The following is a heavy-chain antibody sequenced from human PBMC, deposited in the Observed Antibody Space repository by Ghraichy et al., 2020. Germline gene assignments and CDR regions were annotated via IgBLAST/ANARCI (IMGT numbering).Heavy chain of an antibody. V-gene: IGHV4-4*02. Sequence: SETLSLTCAVSGGSISSSNWWSWVRQPPGKGLEWIGEIYHSGSTNYNPSLKSRVTISVDKSKNQFSLKLSSVTAADTAVYYCAKTIVGASSNWFDPWGQGTLVTVSS. D-gene: IGHD1-26*01. CDR3: AKTIVGASSNWFDP. CDR1: GGSISSSNW. J-gene: IGHJ5*02. CDR2: IYHSGST.